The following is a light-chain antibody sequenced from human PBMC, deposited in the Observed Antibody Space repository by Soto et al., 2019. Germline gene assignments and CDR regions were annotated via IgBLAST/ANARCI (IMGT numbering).Light chain of an antibody. Sequence: DIPLTQSPSTLSASVGARVALTGRASQSISIWLAWYQQKPGKAPKILIYKASSLESGVPSRFSGSGSGTDFTLTISSLQPEDFATYYCQQANSFPLTFGGGTKVDI. CDR1: QSISIW. V-gene: IGKV1-5*03. CDR2: KAS. J-gene: IGKJ4*01. CDR3: QQANSFPLT.